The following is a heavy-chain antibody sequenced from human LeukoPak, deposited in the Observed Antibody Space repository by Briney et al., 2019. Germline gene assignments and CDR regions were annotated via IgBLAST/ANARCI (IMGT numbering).Heavy chain of an antibody. CDR2: ISGSGGST. D-gene: IGHD2-2*01. V-gene: IGHV3-23*01. CDR3: AKPLLLLVLPFDAFDI. J-gene: IGHJ3*02. Sequence: GGSLRLSCAASGFTFSSYAMSWVRQAPGKGLEWVSAISGSGGSTYYADSVKGRFTISRDNSKNTLYLQMNSLRAEDTAVYYCAKPLLLLVLPFDAFDIWGQGTMVTVSS. CDR1: GFTFSSYA.